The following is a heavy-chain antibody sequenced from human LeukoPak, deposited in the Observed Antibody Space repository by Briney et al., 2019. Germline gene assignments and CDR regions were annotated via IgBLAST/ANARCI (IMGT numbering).Heavy chain of an antibody. D-gene: IGHD5-18*01. CDR2: INEDGTSA. V-gene: IGHV3-74*01. CDR1: EFGFSVSW. CDR3: ARVPTNSYGFGQ. J-gene: IGHJ4*02. Sequence: GGSRRLSWAASEFGFSVSWMHWFRKAPGKGLVWVAHINEDGTSASHADSVKGRFTISRDNAKNTLYLQMNSLTVEDTAVYYCARVPTNSYGFGQWGQGSLVTVSS.